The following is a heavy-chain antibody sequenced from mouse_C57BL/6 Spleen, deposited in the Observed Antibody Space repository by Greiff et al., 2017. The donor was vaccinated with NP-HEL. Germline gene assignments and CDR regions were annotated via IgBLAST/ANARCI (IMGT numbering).Heavy chain of an antibody. V-gene: IGHV1-18*01. CDR2: INPNNGGT. CDR1: GYTFTDYN. Sequence: VQLQQSGPELVKPGASVKIPCKASGYTFTDYNMDWVKQSHGKSLEWIGDINPNNGGTIYNQKFKGKATLTLDKSSRTAYMELRSLTSEDTAVYYCARSGFWYGSSPFAYWGQGTLVTVSA. D-gene: IGHD1-1*01. J-gene: IGHJ3*01. CDR3: ARSGFWYGSSPFAY.